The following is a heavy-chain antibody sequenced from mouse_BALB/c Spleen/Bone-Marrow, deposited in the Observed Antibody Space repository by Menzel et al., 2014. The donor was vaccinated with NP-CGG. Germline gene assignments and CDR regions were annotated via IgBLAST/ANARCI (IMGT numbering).Heavy chain of an antibody. CDR3: ARERWLRDAMDY. D-gene: IGHD2-2*01. J-gene: IGHJ4*01. Sequence: VQLVESGPELVKPGASVRISCKASGYTFTSYYIHWVKQRPGQGLEWIGWIYPGNVNTKYNEKFKGKATLTADKSSSTAYMQLSSLPSEDSAVYFCARERWLRDAMDYWGQGTSVTVSS. CDR2: IYPGNVNT. CDR1: GYTFTSYY. V-gene: IGHV1S56*01.